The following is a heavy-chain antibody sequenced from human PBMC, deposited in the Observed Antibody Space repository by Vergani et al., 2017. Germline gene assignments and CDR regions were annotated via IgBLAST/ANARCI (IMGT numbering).Heavy chain of an antibody. CDR3: AGDNCNLNWFDP. CDR1: GGTFSSYA. D-gene: IGHD1-20*01. J-gene: IGHJ5*02. CDR2: IIPIFGKA. Sequence: QVQLVQSGAEVKKPGSSVKVSCKASGGTFSSYAISWVRQAPGQGLEWMGGIIPIFGKANYAQKFQARVTITADDSTSTAYMELSSLRSEDTAVYYCAGDNCNLNWFDPWGQGTLVTVSS. V-gene: IGHV1-69*01.